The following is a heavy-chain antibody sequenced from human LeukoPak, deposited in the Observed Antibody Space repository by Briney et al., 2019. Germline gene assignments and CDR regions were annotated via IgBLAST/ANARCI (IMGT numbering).Heavy chain of an antibody. J-gene: IGHJ6*02. V-gene: IGHV4-59*01. CDR2: IYYSGGT. Sequence: SETLSLTCTVSSGSISSYYWSWIRQPPGKGLEWMGYIYYSGGTNNNPPLQSRVTISVDPSQNQYSMKLSSVTAADTAVYYCARAGSLHTAMDTRDYGIDVWGQGTTVTVCS. CDR1: SGSISSYY. CDR3: ARAGSLHTAMDTRDYGIDV. D-gene: IGHD5-18*01.